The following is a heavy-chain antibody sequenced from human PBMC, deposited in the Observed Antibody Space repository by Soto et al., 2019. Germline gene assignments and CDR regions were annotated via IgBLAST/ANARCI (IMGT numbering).Heavy chain of an antibody. CDR2: IYWHNDK. Sequence: GSGPTLVNPTQTLTLTCTFSGFSLSTSGVGVGWIRQPPGKALEWLAEIYWHNDKRYSPSLKSRLTITKDTSKNQVVLTMTDMDPVDTATYYCAHTRWSRYYFEYWGQGTLVTVSS. J-gene: IGHJ4*02. CDR3: AHTRWSRYYFEY. D-gene: IGHD2-15*01. V-gene: IGHV2-5*01. CDR1: GFSLSTSGVG.